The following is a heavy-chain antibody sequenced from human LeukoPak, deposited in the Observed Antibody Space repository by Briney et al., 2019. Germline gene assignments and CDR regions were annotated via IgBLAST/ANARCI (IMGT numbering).Heavy chain of an antibody. CDR1: GFTFSSYS. Sequence: PGGSLRLSCAASGFTFSSYSVNWVRQAPGKGLEWVSSISSSSSYIYYADSVKGRFTISRDNAKNSLYLQMNSLRAEDTAVYYCARDRFAGAYNYFDYWGQGTLVTVSS. CDR2: ISSSSSYI. J-gene: IGHJ4*02. D-gene: IGHD3-16*01. CDR3: ARDRFAGAYNYFDY. V-gene: IGHV3-21*01.